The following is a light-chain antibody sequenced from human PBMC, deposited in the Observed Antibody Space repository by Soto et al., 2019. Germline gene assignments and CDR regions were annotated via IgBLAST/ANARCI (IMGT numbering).Light chain of an antibody. V-gene: IGKV1-5*03. CDR2: KAS. J-gene: IGKJ1*01. CDR3: QQYSGSSRT. CDR1: QSISSW. Sequence: DIQVTQSPSTLSASVGDRVTITCGASQSISSWLAWYQQKPGKAPNLLIYKASRLHSGVSSRFSGSESGTEFTLTISSLQPDDFATYYCQQYSGSSRTFGQGTKVDIK.